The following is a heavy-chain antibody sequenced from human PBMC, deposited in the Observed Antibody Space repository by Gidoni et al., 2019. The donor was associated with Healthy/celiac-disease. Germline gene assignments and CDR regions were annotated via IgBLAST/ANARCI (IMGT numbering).Heavy chain of an antibody. J-gene: IGHJ6*02. CDR3: ARDQDCSSTSCYYYYYGMDV. V-gene: IGHV4-38-2*02. CDR2: IYHSGSP. CDR1: GYSISSGYY. Sequence: QVQLQESGPGLVKPSETLSLTCTVSGYSISSGYYWGWIRQPPGKGLGWIGSIYHSGSPYYNPSLKSRVTISVDTSKNQFSLKLSSVTAADTAVYYCARDQDCSSTSCYYYYYGMDVWGQGTTVTVSS. D-gene: IGHD2-2*01.